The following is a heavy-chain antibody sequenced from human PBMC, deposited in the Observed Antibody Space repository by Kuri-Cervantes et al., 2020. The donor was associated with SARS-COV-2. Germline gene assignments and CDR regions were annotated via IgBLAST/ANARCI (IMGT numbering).Heavy chain of an antibody. D-gene: IGHD1-7*01. CDR2: ISGSGTGA. J-gene: IGHJ6*02. Sequence: GGSLKISCEAPGFSFRSYAMRWVRQAPGKGLEWVSVISGSGTGAYYAASVKGRFTISRDNSKHTLYLQMNSLRAEDTAVYFCAKDPTATTEYYYAIDVWGQGTTVTVSS. CDR3: AKDPTATTEYYYAIDV. CDR1: GFSFRSYA. V-gene: IGHV3-23*01.